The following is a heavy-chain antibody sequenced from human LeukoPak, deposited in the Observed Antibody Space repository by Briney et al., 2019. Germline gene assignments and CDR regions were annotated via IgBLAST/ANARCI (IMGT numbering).Heavy chain of an antibody. D-gene: IGHD1-1*01. CDR3: ARVPHRWRVPDY. Sequence: PSETLSLTCTVSGGSISSSSYYWGWIRQPPGKGLEWIGSIYYSGSTYYNPSLKSRATISVDTSKNQFSLKLSSVTAADTAVYYCARVPHRWRVPDYWGQGTLVTVSS. V-gene: IGHV4-39*07. J-gene: IGHJ4*02. CDR2: IYYSGST. CDR1: GGSISSSSYY.